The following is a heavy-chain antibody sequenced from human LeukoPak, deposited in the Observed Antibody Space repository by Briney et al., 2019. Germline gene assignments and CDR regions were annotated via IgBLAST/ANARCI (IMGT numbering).Heavy chain of an antibody. CDR3: AKGSDSDSSGWPEGHYYYMDV. CDR1: EFTFSSFA. CDR2: ITGSGDIT. J-gene: IGHJ6*03. D-gene: IGHD6-19*01. V-gene: IGHV3-23*01. Sequence: GGSLRLSCAAPEFTFSSFAMTWVRQASGKGLEWVSSITGSGDITYYADSVKGRFTISRDNSNKMLFLQMNSLRGEDTAVYYCAKGSDSDSSGWPEGHYYYMDVWGKGTTVTVSS.